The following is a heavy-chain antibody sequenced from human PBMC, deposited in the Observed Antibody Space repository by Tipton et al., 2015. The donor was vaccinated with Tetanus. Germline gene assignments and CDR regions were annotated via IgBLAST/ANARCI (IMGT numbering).Heavy chain of an antibody. V-gene: IGHV4-31*03. CDR2: IYSSGST. Sequence: VLVKPSQTLSLTCTVSGGSVSSGGYYWSWIRQHPGKGLEWIGDIYSSGSTYYSPSLKSRLTISIDTSKNQFSLKLNSVTAADTAVYYCAGDQARGARGLNFFDYWGQGSVVTVSS. CDR3: AGDQARGARGLNFFDY. J-gene: IGHJ4*02. D-gene: IGHD1-26*01. CDR1: GGSVSSGGYY.